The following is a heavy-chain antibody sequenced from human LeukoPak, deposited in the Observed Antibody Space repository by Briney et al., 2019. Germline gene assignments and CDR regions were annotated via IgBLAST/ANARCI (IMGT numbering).Heavy chain of an antibody. CDR2: IYSGGST. D-gene: IGHD4-17*01. CDR3: AREGGYGDYVYAFDI. Sequence: GGSLRLSCAASGFTVSSNYMSWVRQAAGKGLEWVSVIYSGGSTYYAESVKGRFTISRDNSTTTLYLQMHSMRDEDTAVYYCAREGGYGDYVYAFDISGPGTIVTVSP. J-gene: IGHJ3*02. CDR1: GFTVSSNY. V-gene: IGHV3-53*01.